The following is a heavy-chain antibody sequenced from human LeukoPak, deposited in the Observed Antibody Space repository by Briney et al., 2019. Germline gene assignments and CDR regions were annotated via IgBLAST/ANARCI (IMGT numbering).Heavy chain of an antibody. Sequence: AGRSLRLSCAASGLTFSSYGMHWVRQAPGKGLEWVAVISYDGSHECYADSVKGRFTISRDSSKSTLYLQMNSLRAEDTAVYYCARDLSSSWSLDYWGQGTLVTVSS. CDR1: GLTFSSYG. D-gene: IGHD6-13*01. J-gene: IGHJ4*02. V-gene: IGHV3-30*03. CDR2: ISYDGSHE. CDR3: ARDLSSSWSLDY.